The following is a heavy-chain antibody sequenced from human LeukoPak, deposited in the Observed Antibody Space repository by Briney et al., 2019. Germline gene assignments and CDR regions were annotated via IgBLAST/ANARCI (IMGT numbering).Heavy chain of an antibody. Sequence: GGSLTLTCAASGFSFSTYWLHWVRQAPGKGLVWVSGINSDGRTTTYAASLKGRFTISRDNAKNTIYIQMTSLRAEDTAMYYCASTTNWAAATGYYFDYWGQGTVVTVSS. CDR3: ASTTNWAAATGYYFDY. CDR1: GFSFSTYW. D-gene: IGHD6-13*01. CDR2: INSDGRTT. V-gene: IGHV3-74*01. J-gene: IGHJ4*02.